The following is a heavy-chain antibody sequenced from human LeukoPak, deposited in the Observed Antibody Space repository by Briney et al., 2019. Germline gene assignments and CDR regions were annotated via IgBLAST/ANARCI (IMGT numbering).Heavy chain of an antibody. CDR2: IYYSGST. V-gene: IGHV4-59*13. CDR1: GGSFSGYY. J-gene: IGHJ5*02. Sequence: SETLSLTCAVYGGSFSGYYWSWIRQPPGKGLEWIGYIYYSGSTNYNPSLKSRVTISVDTSKNQFSLKLSSVTAADTAVYYCARGAGSSSSWYETNWFDPWGQGTLVTVSS. D-gene: IGHD6-13*01. CDR3: ARGAGSSSSWYETNWFDP.